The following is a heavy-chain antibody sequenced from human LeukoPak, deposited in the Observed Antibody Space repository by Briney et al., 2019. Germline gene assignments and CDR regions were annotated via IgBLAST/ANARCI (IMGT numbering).Heavy chain of an antibody. D-gene: IGHD3-22*01. CDR3: ASGYYYDSSGYYQTDY. CDR1: GYTFTSYD. V-gene: IGHV1-69*05. Sequence: SVKVSCKASGYTFTSYDISWVRQAPGQGLEWMGRIIPIFGTANYAQKFQGRVTITTDESTSTAYMELSSLRSEDTAVYYCASGYYYDSSGYYQTDYWGQGTLVTVSS. J-gene: IGHJ4*02. CDR2: IIPIFGTA.